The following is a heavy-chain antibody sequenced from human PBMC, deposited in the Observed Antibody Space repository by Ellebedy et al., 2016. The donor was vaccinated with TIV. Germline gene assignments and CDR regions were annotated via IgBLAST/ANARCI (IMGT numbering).Heavy chain of an antibody. CDR3: ARDSTRGGNSGRFDDVFDL. CDR2: IIPILGMT. Sequence: ASVKVSCKASGGTFSSYAINWVRQAPGQGLECMGRIIPILGMTNYAQKFQGRDTITADKSTSPAEMELSSLRSEDTAVYYCARDSTRGGNSGRFDDVFDLWGQGTMVTVSS. V-gene: IGHV1-69*04. J-gene: IGHJ3*01. D-gene: IGHD4-23*01. CDR1: GGTFSSYA.